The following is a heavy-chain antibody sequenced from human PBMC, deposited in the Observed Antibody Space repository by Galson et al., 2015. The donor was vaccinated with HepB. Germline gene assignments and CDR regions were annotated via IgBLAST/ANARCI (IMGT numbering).Heavy chain of an antibody. Sequence: SLRLSCAASGFTFSSFWMAWVRQAPGKGLEWVANVKQDGSEKYYVDSVKGRFTISRDNAKNSLYLQMNSLRAEDTAVYYCAGGTGWLIESWGQGTLVSVSSGSASGIFGMDVWGQGTTVTVSS. CDR1: GFTFSSFW. D-gene: IGHD6-19*01. V-gene: IGHV3-7*03. CDR2: VKQDGSEK. CDR3: AGGTGWLIESWGQGTLVSVSSGSASGIFGMDV. J-gene: IGHJ6*02.